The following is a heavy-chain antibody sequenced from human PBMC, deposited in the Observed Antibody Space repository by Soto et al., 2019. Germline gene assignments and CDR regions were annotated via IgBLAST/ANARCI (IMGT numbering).Heavy chain of an antibody. CDR1: GYSISSGYY. Sequence: PSETLSLTCAVSGYSISSGYYWGWIRQPPGKGLEWIGSIYHSGSTYYNPSLKSRVTISVDTSKNQFSLKLSSVTAADTAVYYCARVMATIRRAFDIWGQGTMVNVSS. CDR3: ARVMATIRRAFDI. D-gene: IGHD5-12*01. V-gene: IGHV4-38-2*01. J-gene: IGHJ3*02. CDR2: IYHSGST.